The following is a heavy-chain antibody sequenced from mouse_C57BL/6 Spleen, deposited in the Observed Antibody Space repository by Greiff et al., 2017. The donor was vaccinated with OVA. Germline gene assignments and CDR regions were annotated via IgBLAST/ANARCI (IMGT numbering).Heavy chain of an antibody. CDR3: ARAGGEDRSEAWFAY. D-gene: IGHD3-2*02. CDR2: IDPSDSYT. CDR1: GYTFTSYW. V-gene: IGHV1-69*01. Sequence: QVQLQQPGAELVMPGASVKLSCKASGYTFTSYWMHWVKQRPGQGLEWIGEIDPSDSYTNYNQKFKGKSTLTVDKSSSTAYMQLSSLTSEDSAVYYGARAGGEDRSEAWFAYWGKGTLVTVSA. J-gene: IGHJ3*01.